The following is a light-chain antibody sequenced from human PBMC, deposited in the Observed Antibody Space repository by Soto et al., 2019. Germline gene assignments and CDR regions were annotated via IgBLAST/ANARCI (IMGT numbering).Light chain of an antibody. J-gene: IGKJ5*01. CDR2: DAS. Sequence: EIVLTQSPATLSLSLGERATLSCRASQSISYSLAWYQQKPGQAPRLLIHDASSRVTGVPARFSGSGSETDFTLTISSLQPEDFAVYYCQQRGNWHPPISFGQGTRLEIK. V-gene: IGKV3-11*01. CDR1: QSISYS. CDR3: QQRGNWHPPIS.